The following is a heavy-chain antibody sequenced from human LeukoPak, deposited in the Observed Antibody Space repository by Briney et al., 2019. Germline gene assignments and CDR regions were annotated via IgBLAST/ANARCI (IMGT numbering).Heavy chain of an antibody. CDR2: ITGAGKT. J-gene: IGHJ5*02. V-gene: IGHV3-23*01. CDR3: AKGKSSGSVDWFDP. Sequence: GGSLRLSCAASKFTFSNYAMTWVRQPPGKGPEWVSSITGAGKTYYPDSVKGRFTVSRDNFQNTLYLQMNAVRAEDTAIYYCAKGKSSGSVDWFDPWGQGTLVTVSS. D-gene: IGHD3-10*01. CDR1: KFTFSNYA.